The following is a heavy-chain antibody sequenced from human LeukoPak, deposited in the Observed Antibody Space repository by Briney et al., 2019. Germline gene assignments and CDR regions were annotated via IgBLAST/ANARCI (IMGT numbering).Heavy chain of an antibody. CDR1: XS. CDR3: ARAGYCSSTSCSEDYFDY. D-gene: IGHD2-2*01. CDR2: ISSSSSYI. V-gene: IGHV3-21*01. Sequence: XSMNWVRQAPGKGLEWVSSISSSSSYIYYADSVKGRFTISRDNAKNSLYLQMNSLRAEDTAVYYCARAGYCSSTSCSEDYFDYWGQGTLVTVSS. J-gene: IGHJ4*02.